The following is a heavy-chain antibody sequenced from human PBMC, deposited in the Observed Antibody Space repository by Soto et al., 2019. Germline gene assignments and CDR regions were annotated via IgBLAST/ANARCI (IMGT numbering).Heavy chain of an antibody. CDR3: ARDTFAVTTFGVVIIGGMDV. CDR2: INPSGGST. V-gene: IGHV1-46*01. D-gene: IGHD3-3*01. J-gene: IGHJ6*02. Sequence: GASVKVSCKASGYTFTSYYMHWVRQAPGQGLEWMGIINPSGGSTSYAQKFQGRVTMTRDTYTRTVYMELSSLRSEDTAVYYCARDTFAVTTFGVVIIGGMDVRGQRTTVTVCS. CDR1: GYTFTSYY.